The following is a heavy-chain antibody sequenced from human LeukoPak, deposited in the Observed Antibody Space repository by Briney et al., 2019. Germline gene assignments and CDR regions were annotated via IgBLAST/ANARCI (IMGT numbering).Heavy chain of an antibody. CDR1: GYTFTGYY. D-gene: IGHD3-3*01. CDR2: INPNSGGT. V-gene: IGHV1-2*02. CDR3: ARALSYYDFWSGYRGGFDY. J-gene: IGHJ4*02. Sequence: ASVKVSCKASGYTFTGYYMHWVRQAPGQGLEWMGWINPNSGGTNYAQKLQGRVTMTRDTSISTAYMELSRLRSDDTAVYYCARALSYYDFWSGYRGGFDYWGQGTLVTVSS.